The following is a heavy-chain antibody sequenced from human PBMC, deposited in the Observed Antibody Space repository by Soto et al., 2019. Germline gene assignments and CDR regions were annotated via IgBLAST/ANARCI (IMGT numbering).Heavy chain of an antibody. CDR1: GYTFTRYG. V-gene: IGHV1-18*01. Sequence: QVQLVQSGAEVKNLGASVKVSCKASGYTFTRYGIGWARQAPGQGLEWMGWINTYNGNTNYAHNVQGRVTLTTDTSTSTAYMELRSLRSNDTAIYYCAMVDVYVTPSPQDVWGQGTTVIVSS. CDR2: INTYNGNT. J-gene: IGHJ6*02. CDR3: AMVDVYVTPSPQDV. D-gene: IGHD3-16*01.